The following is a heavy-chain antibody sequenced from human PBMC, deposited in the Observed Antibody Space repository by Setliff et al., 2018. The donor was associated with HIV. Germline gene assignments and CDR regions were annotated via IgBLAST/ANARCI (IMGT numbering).Heavy chain of an antibody. CDR3: ARGYCSGGSCYAPFDY. J-gene: IGHJ4*02. D-gene: IGHD2-15*01. CDR1: GYTFTGYC. CDR2: INPNSGGT. V-gene: IGHV1-2*06. Sequence: ASVKVSCKASGYTFTGYCMHWVRQAPGQGLEWMGRINPNSGGTNYAQKFQGRVTMTRDTSISTAYMELSRLRSDDTAVYYCARGYCSGGSCYAPFDYWGQGTLVTVSS.